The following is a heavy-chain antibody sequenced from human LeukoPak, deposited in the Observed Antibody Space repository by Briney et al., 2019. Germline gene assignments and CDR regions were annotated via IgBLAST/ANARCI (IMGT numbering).Heavy chain of an antibody. CDR2: IYYTGST. CDR1: GGSLTNYY. V-gene: IGHV4-59*01. Sequence: SETLSLTCTVSGGSLTNYYWSWIRQPPGKGLEWIGYIYYTGSTNYNSPVKSRVTISIDTSKNQFSLKVNSVTPADTAVYFCARWAIGPQGFDIWGQGTMVTVSS. D-gene: IGHD2-21*01. J-gene: IGHJ3*02. CDR3: ARWAIGPQGFDI.